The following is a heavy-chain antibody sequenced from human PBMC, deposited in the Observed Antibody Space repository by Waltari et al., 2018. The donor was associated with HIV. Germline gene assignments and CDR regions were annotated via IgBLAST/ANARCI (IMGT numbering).Heavy chain of an antibody. J-gene: IGHJ5*02. CDR2: ISPGDSDI. Sequence: EVQLVQSGAEVKKPGESLKISCKGSGYSFTNYWIAWVRQMPGKSLEWMGIISPGDSDIRYNPSVQGQITISADKSISTAYLQWSSLKASDTAMYYCARLVVGSSVNWFDPWGQGTLVTVSS. D-gene: IGHD1-26*01. CDR1: GYSFTNYW. CDR3: ARLVVGSSVNWFDP. V-gene: IGHV5-51*03.